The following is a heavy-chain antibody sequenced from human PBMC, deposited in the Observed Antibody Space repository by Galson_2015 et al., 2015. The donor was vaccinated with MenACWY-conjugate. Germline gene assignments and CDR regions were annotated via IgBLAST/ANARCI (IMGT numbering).Heavy chain of an antibody. D-gene: IGHD2-2*01. CDR2: IRYDGSNK. CDR1: GFTFSSYG. J-gene: IGHJ5*02. V-gene: IGHV3-30*02. CDR3: AKEGCSSSSCYTYWFDP. Sequence: SLRLSCAASGFTFSSYGMHWVRQAPGKGLEWVAFIRYDGSNKYYADSVKGRFTISRDNSKNTLYLQMNSLRAEDTAVYYCAKEGCSSSSCYTYWFDPWGQGTLVTVSS.